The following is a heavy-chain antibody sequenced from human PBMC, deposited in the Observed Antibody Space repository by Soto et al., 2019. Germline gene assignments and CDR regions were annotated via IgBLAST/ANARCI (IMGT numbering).Heavy chain of an antibody. CDR2: IFSGGST. CDR1: GFTVGTNH. V-gene: IGHV3-53*01. Sequence: EVQMVESGGGLIQPGGSLRLSCAVSGFTVGTNHMSWVRQAPGKGLEWVSVIFSGGSTYYADSVWGRFTISRDSSLNTLYPQMNRLRVEDTAVYYCVRVQWLRPPEVSNFFDYWGQGILVTVSS. J-gene: IGHJ4*02. CDR3: VRVQWLRPPEVSNFFDY. D-gene: IGHD5-12*01.